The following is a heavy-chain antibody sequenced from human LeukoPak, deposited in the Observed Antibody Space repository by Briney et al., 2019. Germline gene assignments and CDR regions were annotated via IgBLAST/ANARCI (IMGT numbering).Heavy chain of an antibody. CDR3: AKDPIAAAGPPLSYFDY. CDR2: IWYDGSNK. J-gene: IGHJ4*02. CDR1: GFTFSSYG. D-gene: IGHD6-13*01. V-gene: IGHV3-33*06. Sequence: GGSLRLSCAASGFTFSSYGMHWVRQAPGKGLEWVAVIWYDGSNKYYADAVKGRFTISRDNSKNTLYLQMNSLRAEDTAVYYCAKDPIAAAGPPLSYFDYWGQGTLVTVSS.